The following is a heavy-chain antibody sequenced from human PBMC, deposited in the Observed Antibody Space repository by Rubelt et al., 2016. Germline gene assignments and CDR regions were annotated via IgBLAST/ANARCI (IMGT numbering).Heavy chain of an antibody. Sequence: EVQLEESGGGLVQPGGSLRLSCAASGFTFTNYWTAWVRQAPGKGLEWVANIKDDGSETYYVDSVKGRFTVSKDNAKNSLHLQMNSLRTEDTAVYYCARHGRRCFDLWGQGTLVTVSS. CDR1: GFTFTNYW. CDR3: ARHGRRCFDL. CDR2: IKDDGSET. V-gene: IGHV3-7*03. J-gene: IGHJ4*02.